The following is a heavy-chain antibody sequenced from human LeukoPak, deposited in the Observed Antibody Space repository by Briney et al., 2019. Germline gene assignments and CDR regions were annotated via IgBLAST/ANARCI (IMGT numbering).Heavy chain of an antibody. CDR3: SKDFTVTTVGYFHY. D-gene: IGHD4-17*01. Sequence: GGSLRLSCAASGFTFSTYAMSWVRQAPGKGLEWVSRIRSGGNTYYADSVKGRFTISRDNSKNTLFLQLNSQRPEDMAVYFCSKDFTVTTVGYFHYWGQGTLVTVSS. J-gene: IGHJ1*01. CDR2: IRSGGNT. CDR1: GFTFSTYA. V-gene: IGHV3-23*01.